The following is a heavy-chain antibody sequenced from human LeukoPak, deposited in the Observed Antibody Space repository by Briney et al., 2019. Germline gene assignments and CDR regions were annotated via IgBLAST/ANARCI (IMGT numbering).Heavy chain of an antibody. CDR1: GYTFTSYG. J-gene: IGHJ4*02. D-gene: IGHD3-3*01. Sequence: ASVKVSCKASGYTFTSYGISWVRQAPGQGLEWMGWISAYNGNTNYAQKLQGRVTMTTDTSTSTAYMELRSLRSDDTAVYYCARDLDGYYDFWSGYYACDYWGQGTLVTVSS. CDR3: ARDLDGYYDFWSGYYACDY. CDR2: ISAYNGNT. V-gene: IGHV1-18*01.